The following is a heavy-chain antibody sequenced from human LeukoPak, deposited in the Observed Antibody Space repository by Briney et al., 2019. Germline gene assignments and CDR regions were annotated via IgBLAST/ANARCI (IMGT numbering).Heavy chain of an antibody. D-gene: IGHD2-2*01. Sequence: SETLSLTCAVYGGSFSGYYWSWVRQPPGKGLEWIGEINHSGSTNYNPSLKSRVTISVDTSKNQFSLKLSSVTAADTAVYYCARGGDWYQLLLYPWFDPWGQGTLVTVSS. J-gene: IGHJ5*02. V-gene: IGHV4-34*01. CDR2: INHSGST. CDR1: GGSFSGYY. CDR3: ARGGDWYQLLLYPWFDP.